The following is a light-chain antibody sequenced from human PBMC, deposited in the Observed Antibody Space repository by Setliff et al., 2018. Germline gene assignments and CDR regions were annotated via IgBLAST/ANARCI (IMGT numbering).Light chain of an antibody. J-gene: IGLJ1*01. V-gene: IGLV2-14*03. CDR1: SNDVSGYNY. CDR3: SAYTSSSTYV. CDR2: DVS. Sequence: QSVLTQPPSASGSPGQSVTISCTGTSNDVSGYNYVSRYQQHPGKAPQLMIYDVSKRPSGISNRFSGSKSGNSASLIISGLQAEDEADYYCSAYTSSSTYVFGTGTKVTVL.